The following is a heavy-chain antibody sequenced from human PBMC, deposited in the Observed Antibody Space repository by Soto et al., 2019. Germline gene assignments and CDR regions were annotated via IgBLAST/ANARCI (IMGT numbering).Heavy chain of an antibody. D-gene: IGHD4-4*01. CDR3: AREGRTTRILYGMDV. Sequence: SETLSLTCTVSGGSISSGGYYWSWIRQHPGKGLEWIGYIYYSGSTYYNPSLKSRVTISVDTSKNQFSLKLSSVTAADTAVYYCAREGRTTRILYGMDVWGQGTTVTVSS. J-gene: IGHJ6*02. CDR2: IYYSGST. V-gene: IGHV4-31*03. CDR1: GGSISSGGYY.